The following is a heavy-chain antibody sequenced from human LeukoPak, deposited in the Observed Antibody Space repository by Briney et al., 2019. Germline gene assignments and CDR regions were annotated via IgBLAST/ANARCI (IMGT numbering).Heavy chain of an antibody. D-gene: IGHD2-15*01. Sequence: PSETLSLTCTVSGGSISSYYWSWIRQPPGKGLEWIGYIFYSGSTNYNPSLKSRVTISVDTSKNQFSLKLSSVTAADTAVYYCARDLSYCNGGGCYSSGYWGQGTLVTVSS. CDR2: IFYSGST. V-gene: IGHV4-59*12. J-gene: IGHJ4*02. CDR1: GGSISSYY. CDR3: ARDLSYCNGGGCYSSGY.